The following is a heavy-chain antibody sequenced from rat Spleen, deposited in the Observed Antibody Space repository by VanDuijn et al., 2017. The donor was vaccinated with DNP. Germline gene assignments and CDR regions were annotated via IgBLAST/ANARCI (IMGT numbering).Heavy chain of an antibody. CDR3: ARLGDYFDY. D-gene: IGHD5-1*01. J-gene: IGHJ2*01. CDR1: GITFSNYY. V-gene: IGHV5-25*01. Sequence: EVQLVESGGGLVQPGRSLKLSCAASGITFSNYYMAWVRQAPKKGLEWVATISTSGSRTYYPDSVKGRFTISRHNAKSSLYLQMNSLKSEDTATYYCARLGDYFDYWGQGVMVTVSS. CDR2: ISTSGSRT.